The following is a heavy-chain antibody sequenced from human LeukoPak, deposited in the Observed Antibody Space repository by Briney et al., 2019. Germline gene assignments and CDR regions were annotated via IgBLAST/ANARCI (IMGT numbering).Heavy chain of an antibody. CDR2: ISAYNGNT. D-gene: IGHD3-10*01. V-gene: IGHV1-18*01. CDR1: GYTFTSYG. Sequence: ASVKVSCKASGYTFTSYGIGWVRQAPGQGLEWMGWISAYNGNTNYAQKLQGRVTMTTDTSTSTAYMELRSLRSDDTAVYYCARELRIRGSGSPGYWGQGTLVTVSS. CDR3: ARELRIRGSGSPGY. J-gene: IGHJ4*02.